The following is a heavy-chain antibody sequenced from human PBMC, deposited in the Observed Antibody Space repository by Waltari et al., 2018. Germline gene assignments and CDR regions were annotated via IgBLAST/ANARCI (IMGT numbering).Heavy chain of an antibody. J-gene: IGHJ4*02. Sequence: QVQLQQWGAGLLKPSETLSLTCAVYGGSFSGYYWSWIRQPPGKGLEWIGEINHSGSTNYNPALKSRVTISVDTSKNQFSLKLSSVTAADTAVYYCARMGYYYGSGSYHFDYWGQGTLVTVSS. D-gene: IGHD3-10*01. CDR1: GGSFSGYY. V-gene: IGHV4-34*01. CDR2: INHSGST. CDR3: ARMGYYYGSGSYHFDY.